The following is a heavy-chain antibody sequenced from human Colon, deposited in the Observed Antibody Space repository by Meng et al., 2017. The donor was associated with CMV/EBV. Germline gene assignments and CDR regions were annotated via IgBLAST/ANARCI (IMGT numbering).Heavy chain of an antibody. CDR2: INHNGIT. J-gene: IGHJ5*02. V-gene: IGHV4-34*01. CDR1: GVTLSGYH. Sequence: SETLSLTCAVSGVTLSGYHWSWIRQAPGKDLEWIGDINHNGITKYNPSLKSRLTMSVDMSGNEFSLRLSSVTAADTAVYYCARQIWSGSLYNWFDPWGQGTLVTVSS. CDR3: ARQIWSGSLYNWFDP. D-gene: IGHD3-3*01.